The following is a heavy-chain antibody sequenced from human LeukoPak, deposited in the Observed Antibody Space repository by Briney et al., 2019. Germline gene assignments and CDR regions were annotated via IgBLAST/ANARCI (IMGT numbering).Heavy chain of an antibody. CDR1: GFTFSNYG. Sequence: GRSLRLSCAASGFTFSNYGMYWVRQAPGKGLEWVAVISYDGCDEYYADSVKGRFTISRDDSKNTLFLEMNSLRAEDTAVYHCAKGYNGRSRISCYGHWGQGTLVTVSS. J-gene: IGHJ4*02. D-gene: IGHD2-2*01. V-gene: IGHV3-30*18. CDR3: AKGYNGRSRISCYGH. CDR2: ISYDGCDE.